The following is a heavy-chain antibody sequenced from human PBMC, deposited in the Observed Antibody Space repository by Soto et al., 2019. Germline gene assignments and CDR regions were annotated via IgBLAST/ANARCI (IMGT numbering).Heavy chain of an antibody. D-gene: IGHD3-10*01. V-gene: IGHV3-66*01. CDR1: GFTVSSTY. J-gene: IGHJ4*02. Sequence: EVQVVESGGGLLQPGGSLRLSCAASGFTVSSTYMSWVRQAPGKGLEWVSVIYVGGGTYYADAVKGRFTLSTDRSKNSLYLQMNSLRSEDTAVYYCTGGGISGKSLAPWYFDYWGQGTLVTVSS. CDR2: IYVGGGT. CDR3: TGGGISGKSLAPWYFDY.